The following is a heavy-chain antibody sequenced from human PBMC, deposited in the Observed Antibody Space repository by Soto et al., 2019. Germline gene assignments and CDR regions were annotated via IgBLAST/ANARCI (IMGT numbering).Heavy chain of an antibody. CDR2: FDPEDGET. Sequence: ASVKVSCKVSGYTLTELSMHWVRQAPGKGLEWMGGFDPEDGETIYAQKFQGRVTMTEDTSTDTAYMELSSLRSEDTAVYYCARAQGNWNSYYYGMDVWGQGTTVTVSS. D-gene: IGHD1-7*01. J-gene: IGHJ6*02. CDR1: GYTLTELS. V-gene: IGHV1-24*01. CDR3: ARAQGNWNSYYYGMDV.